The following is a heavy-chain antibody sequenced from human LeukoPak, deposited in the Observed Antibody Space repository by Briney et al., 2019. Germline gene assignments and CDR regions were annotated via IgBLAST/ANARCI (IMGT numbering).Heavy chain of an antibody. CDR3: ARATGALRPWDF. V-gene: IGHV3-66*01. CDR1: GFNVSSNY. Sequence: PGGSLRLSCAVSGFNVSSNYMSWVRQPPGKGLEWVSIIYTGGTTYFADSVKGRFTVYRDNSKHTLYLQMNSLRAEDTAVYYCARATGALRPWDFWGQGTLVTVSS. D-gene: IGHD1-14*01. J-gene: IGHJ4*02. CDR2: IYTGGTT.